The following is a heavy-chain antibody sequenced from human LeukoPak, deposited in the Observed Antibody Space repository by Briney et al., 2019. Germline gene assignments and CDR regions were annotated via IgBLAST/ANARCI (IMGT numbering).Heavy chain of an antibody. V-gene: IGHV3-21*01. CDR3: ARDLGDEHDY. CDR2: ISSSSSYI. J-gene: IGHJ4*02. Sequence: GGSLRLSCAASGFTFSSYSMHWVRQAPGKGLEWVSSISSSSSYIYYADSVKGRFTISRDNAKNSLYLQMNSLRAEDTAVYYCARDLGDEHDYWGQGTLVTVSS. CDR1: GFTFSSYS. D-gene: IGHD2-21*02.